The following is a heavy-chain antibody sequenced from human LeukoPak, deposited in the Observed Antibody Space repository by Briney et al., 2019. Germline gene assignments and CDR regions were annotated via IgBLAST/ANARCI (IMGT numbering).Heavy chain of an antibody. V-gene: IGHV1-69-2*01. J-gene: IGHJ1*01. CDR2: VDPEDGET. Sequence: GASVKVSCKASGYTFTDYYMHWVQQAPGKGLEWMGRVDPEDGETIYAEKFQGRVTITADTSTDTAYMELSSLRSEDTAVYYCALIAAAAYAQHFQHWGQGTLVTVSS. D-gene: IGHD6-13*01. CDR1: GYTFTDYY. CDR3: ALIAAAAYAQHFQH.